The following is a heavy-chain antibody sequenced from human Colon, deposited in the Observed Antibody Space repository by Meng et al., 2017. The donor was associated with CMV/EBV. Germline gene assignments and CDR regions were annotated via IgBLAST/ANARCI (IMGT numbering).Heavy chain of an antibody. Sequence: GESLKISCAASGFTLSTYMMNWVRQAPGKGLEWVASISSTSTYIYYADSVKGRFTITRDNAKNSLYLQMNSLRAEDTAIYYCMTPTASSDYWGQGTLVTVSS. J-gene: IGHJ4*02. D-gene: IGHD6-6*01. CDR3: MTPTASSDY. CDR1: GFTLSTYM. V-gene: IGHV3-21*01. CDR2: ISSTSTYI.